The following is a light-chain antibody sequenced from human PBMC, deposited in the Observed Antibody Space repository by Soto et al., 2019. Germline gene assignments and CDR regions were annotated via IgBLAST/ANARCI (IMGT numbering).Light chain of an antibody. CDR2: GAS. J-gene: IGKJ4*01. Sequence: IVMTQSPATLSVSPGERFTLSCRASQSTSSDVAWYQQKPGQPPTLLMYGASTRAIGIPARFSGSGSGTEFTLTISSLQSEDFGTYYCQQYNNWPLSFGGGTKVDIK. CDR1: QSTSSD. V-gene: IGKV3-15*01. CDR3: QQYNNWPLS.